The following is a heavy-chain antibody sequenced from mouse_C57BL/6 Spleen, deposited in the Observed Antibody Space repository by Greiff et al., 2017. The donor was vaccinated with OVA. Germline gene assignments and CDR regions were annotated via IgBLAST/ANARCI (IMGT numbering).Heavy chain of an antibody. CDR1: GYTFTSYW. D-gene: IGHD1-1*01. V-gene: IGHV1-64*01. CDR3: ASYCGSSYGFAY. J-gene: IGHJ3*01. Sequence: QVQLQQPGAELVKPGASVKLSCKASGYTFTSYWMHWVKQRPGQGLEWIGMIHPNSGSTNYNEKFKSKATLTVDKSSSTAYMQLSSLTSEDSAVDYYASYCGSSYGFAYWGQGTLVTVSA. CDR2: IHPNSGST.